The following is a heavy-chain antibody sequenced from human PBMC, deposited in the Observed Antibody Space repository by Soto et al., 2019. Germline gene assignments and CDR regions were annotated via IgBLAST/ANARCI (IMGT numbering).Heavy chain of an antibody. Sequence: EVQLVESGGGLVQPGGSLKLSCAASGFTFTDSAIHWVRQASGKWPEWVGRIRNKVNTYATAYAASVKGRFTISSDDATGTTYLQMNSLKTEDTAVYYCSRRRDWTATDPLDYWGQGTLVTVSS. CDR1: GFTFTDSA. D-gene: IGHD2-21*01. CDR3: SRRRDWTATDPLDY. CDR2: IRNKVNTYAT. J-gene: IGHJ4*02. V-gene: IGHV3-73*02.